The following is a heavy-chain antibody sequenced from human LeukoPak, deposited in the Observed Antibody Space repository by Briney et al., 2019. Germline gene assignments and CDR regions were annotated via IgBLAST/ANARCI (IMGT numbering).Heavy chain of an antibody. J-gene: IGHJ6*02. D-gene: IGHD6-13*01. Sequence: SETLSLTCTVSGGSISSYYWSWIRQPPGKGLEWIGEINHSGSTNYNPSLKSRVTISVDTSKNQFSLKLSSVTAADTAVYYCARVRKAAAAGPPYYYYYGMDVWGQGTTVTVSS. V-gene: IGHV4-34*01. CDR2: INHSGST. CDR3: ARVRKAAAAGPPYYYYYGMDV. CDR1: GGSISSYY.